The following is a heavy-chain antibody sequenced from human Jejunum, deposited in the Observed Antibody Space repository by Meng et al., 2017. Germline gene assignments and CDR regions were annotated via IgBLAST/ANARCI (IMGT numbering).Heavy chain of an antibody. CDR2: TSADGATI. V-gene: IGHV3-23*01. J-gene: IGHJ4*01. Sequence: GGSLRLSCAASAFTFSYCTMTWVRQAPGKGLEWVSTTSADGATIYYADSVRGRFTVSRDNSKNTLFLQMNSLRVDDTALYYCAKGRGGGDYQVDYWGHGTLVTVSS. D-gene: IGHD4-17*01. CDR1: AFTFSYCT. CDR3: AKGRGGGDYQVDY.